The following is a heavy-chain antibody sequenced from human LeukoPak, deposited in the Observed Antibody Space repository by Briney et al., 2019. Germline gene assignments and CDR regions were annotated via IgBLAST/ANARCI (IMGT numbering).Heavy chain of an antibody. Sequence: SETLSLTCTVSGGSITSGDYYWGWVRQPPGKGLEWIGYIYYTGTTYFNPSLQSRVTISRDTPKNQFSLKLNSVTAADTAVYYCARRRSGSGLFDPWGQGTLVTVSS. J-gene: IGHJ5*02. V-gene: IGHV4-30-4*01. CDR2: IYYTGTT. D-gene: IGHD3-22*01. CDR1: GGSITSGDYY. CDR3: ARRRSGSGLFDP.